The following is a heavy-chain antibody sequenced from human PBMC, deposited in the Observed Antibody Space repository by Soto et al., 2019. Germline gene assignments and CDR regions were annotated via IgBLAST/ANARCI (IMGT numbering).Heavy chain of an antibody. V-gene: IGHV4-39*01. Sequence: QLQLQESGPGLVKPSETLSLTCTVSGGSINSSRYYWDWIGQSPGKGLEWIASVYYRGNTYDNPSLKSRVTISVDMSKTQFSLKLSSVTAADPALYYCARYVGFGDPSYFDPWGQGTLVIVSS. D-gene: IGHD3-16*01. CDR1: GGSINSSRYY. CDR2: VYYRGNT. J-gene: IGHJ5*02. CDR3: ARYVGFGDPSYFDP.